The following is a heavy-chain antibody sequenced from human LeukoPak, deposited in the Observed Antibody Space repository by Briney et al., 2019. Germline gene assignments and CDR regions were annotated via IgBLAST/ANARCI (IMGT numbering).Heavy chain of an antibody. Sequence: QPGGSLRLSCAASGFTFSSYAMSWVRQAPGKGLEWVSAISGSGGSTYYADSVKGRFTISRDNSENALYLKMKSLRAEDTAVYYCAKDSIGYCSGASCYWGWFDPWGQGTLVTVSS. V-gene: IGHV3-23*01. CDR1: GFTFSSYA. CDR2: ISGSGGST. CDR3: AKDSIGYCSGASCYWGWFDP. J-gene: IGHJ5*02. D-gene: IGHD2-15*01.